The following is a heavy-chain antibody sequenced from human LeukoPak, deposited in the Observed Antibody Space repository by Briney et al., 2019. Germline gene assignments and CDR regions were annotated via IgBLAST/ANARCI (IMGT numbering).Heavy chain of an antibody. CDR2: ISYDGSNK. J-gene: IGHJ4*02. D-gene: IGHD6-19*01. V-gene: IGHV3-30*09. CDR3: ARGYSSGWFDY. CDR1: GFTFSNYA. Sequence: PGGSLRLSCAASGFTFSNYAIHWVRQAPGKGLEWVAVISYDGSNKYYADSVKDRFAISRDNSKNTLYLQVNSLRADDTAVYYCARGYSSGWFDYWGQGTLVTVSS.